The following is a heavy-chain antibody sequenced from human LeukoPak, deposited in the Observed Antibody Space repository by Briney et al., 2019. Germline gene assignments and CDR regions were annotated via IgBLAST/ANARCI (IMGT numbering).Heavy chain of an antibody. V-gene: IGHV4-59*01. CDR3: ARGYSYGYVDY. D-gene: IGHD5-18*01. CDR1: GGSISSYY. CDR2: IYYSGST. J-gene: IGHJ4*02. Sequence: GSLRLTCTVSGGSISSYYWSWIRQPPGKGLEWIGYIYYSGSTNYSPSLKSRVTISVDTSKNQFSLKLSSVTAADTAVYYCARGYSYGYVDYWGQGTLVTASS.